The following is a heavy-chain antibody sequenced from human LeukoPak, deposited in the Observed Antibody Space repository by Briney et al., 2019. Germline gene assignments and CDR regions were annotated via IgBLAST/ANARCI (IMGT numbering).Heavy chain of an antibody. CDR2: ISTSGST. CDR3: ASAGSYRQAYCYFDL. V-gene: IGHV4-4*07. CDR1: GCSISSYY. D-gene: IGHD2-2*02. Sequence: PSETLSLTCTVSGCSISSYYRTWIRQPAGSGLEWIWRISTSGSTNYNPSLKSRVTISLNGSKNQFSLSLSSGTAADAAVYYCASAGSYRQAYCYFDLWGRGTLVTVSS. J-gene: IGHJ2*01.